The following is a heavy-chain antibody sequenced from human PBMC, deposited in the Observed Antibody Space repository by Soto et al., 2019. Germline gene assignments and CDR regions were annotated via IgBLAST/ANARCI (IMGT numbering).Heavy chain of an antibody. CDR2: IYSGGST. J-gene: IGHJ6*01. V-gene: IGHV3-53*01. CDR1: VFTVSSNY. Sequence: RGSLILSCASSVFTVSSNYMSWVRQAPGKGLEWVSVIYSGGSTYYADSVKGRFTISRDNSKNTLYLQMNSLRAEDTAVYYCARDLLYGDYERYYYYGMDVWGQGTTVTVSS. CDR3: ARDLLYGDYERYYYYGMDV. D-gene: IGHD4-17*01.